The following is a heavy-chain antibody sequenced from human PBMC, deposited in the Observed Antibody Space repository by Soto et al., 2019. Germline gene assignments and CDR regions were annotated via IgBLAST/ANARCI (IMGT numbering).Heavy chain of an antibody. J-gene: IGHJ3*02. CDR2: ISSSSSTI. CDR3: ARDHEIVGAIDAFDI. Sequence: ESVGGLVQPGGSLRLSCAASGFTFSSYSMNWVRQAPGKGLEWVSYISSSSSTIYYADSVKGRFTISRDNAKNSLYLQMNSLRDEDTAVYYCARDHEIVGAIDAFDIWGQGTMVTVSS. V-gene: IGHV3-48*02. CDR1: GFTFSSYS. D-gene: IGHD1-26*01.